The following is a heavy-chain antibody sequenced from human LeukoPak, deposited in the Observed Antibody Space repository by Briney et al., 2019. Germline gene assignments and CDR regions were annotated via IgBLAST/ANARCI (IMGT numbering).Heavy chain of an antibody. CDR3: AKDNRRHYTSGPNPDSLH. CDR2: ISWNSGSG. CDR1: GFTFEDYA. V-gene: IGHV3-9*01. J-gene: IGHJ4*02. Sequence: GGSLRLSCAAYGFTFEDYAMHWVRQAPGKGLEWVSSISWNSGSGDYADSVKGRFTISRDNAKNSLYLQMNSLRVEDTAFYYCAKDNRRHYTSGPNPDSLHWGQGALVTVSS. D-gene: IGHD6-19*01.